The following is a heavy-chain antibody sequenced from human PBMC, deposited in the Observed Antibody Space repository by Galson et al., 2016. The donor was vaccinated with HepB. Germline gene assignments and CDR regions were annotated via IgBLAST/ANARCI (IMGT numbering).Heavy chain of an antibody. CDR1: GLIFTNYG. J-gene: IGHJ4*02. CDR2: ISYDGGNK. Sequence: SLRLSCAASGLIFTNYGMHWVRQAPGKGLEWVAVISYDGGNKYYADSVKGRFTISRDNSEKTVCLQMNSLRDEDTAVYYCARHFGGFIMDDNWGQGTLVTVSS. D-gene: IGHD3-16*02. CDR3: ARHFGGFIMDDN. V-gene: IGHV3-30*03.